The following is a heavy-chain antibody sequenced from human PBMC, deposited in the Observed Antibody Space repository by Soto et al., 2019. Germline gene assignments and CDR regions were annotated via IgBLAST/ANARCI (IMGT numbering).Heavy chain of an antibody. CDR3: AKACYTGYICFIIDY. D-gene: IGHD3-9*01. Sequence: QVQLVESGGGVVQPGRSLRLSCAASGFTFSSHGMHWVRQAPGKGLEWVAVISNDGSDKYYADSVKGRFTISRDNSKNTLYLQMNSLRVEDTAVYYCAKACYTGYICFIIDYWGRGTLVTVSS. V-gene: IGHV3-30*18. CDR1: GFTFSSHG. J-gene: IGHJ4*02. CDR2: ISNDGSDK.